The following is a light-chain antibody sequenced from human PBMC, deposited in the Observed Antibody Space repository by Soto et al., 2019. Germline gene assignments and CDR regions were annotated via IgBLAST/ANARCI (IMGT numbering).Light chain of an antibody. CDR1: SSNIGAGYD. J-gene: IGLJ2*01. CDR2: GNS. V-gene: IGLV1-40*01. CDR3: QSYDTSLNAVL. Sequence: QSVLTQPPSVSGAPGQRVTISCTGSSSNIGAGYDVHWYQHLPGAAPKLLIFGNSNRPEGVTDRFSGSTSGTSASLAITGVRAEDEADYYCQSYDTSLNAVLFGGGTKLTVL.